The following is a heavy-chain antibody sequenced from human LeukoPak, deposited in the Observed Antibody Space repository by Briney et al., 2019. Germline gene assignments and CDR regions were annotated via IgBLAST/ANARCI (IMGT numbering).Heavy chain of an antibody. CDR2: ISYDASGK. V-gene: IGHV3-30-3*01. J-gene: IGHJ4*02. D-gene: IGHD2-15*01. CDR1: GFTFSDYA. CDR3: ARGQDKVVIDSSEPGYYFDS. Sequence: GGSLRLSCAASGFTFSDYAMHWVRQAPGQGLEWVAAISYDASGKYYADSVKGRFTISRDNSKSTLYLQINSLRAEDTAVYYCARGQDKVVIDSSEPGYYFDSWGQGALVTVSS.